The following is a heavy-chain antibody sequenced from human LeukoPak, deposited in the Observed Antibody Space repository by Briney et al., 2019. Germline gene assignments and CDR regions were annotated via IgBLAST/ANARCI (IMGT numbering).Heavy chain of an antibody. V-gene: IGHV3-30-3*01. CDR3: AGGGYSSGWYSSPDY. CDR1: GFTFSHYA. J-gene: IGHJ4*02. CDR2: ISYHGIDK. D-gene: IGHD6-19*01. Sequence: PGRSLSLSCAASGFTFSHYAMHWVRQAPGKGLEWVAVISYHGIDKYYADSVKGRFTISRDNAKNSLYLQMNSLRGEDTAVYYCAGGGYSSGWYSSPDYWGQGTLVTVSS.